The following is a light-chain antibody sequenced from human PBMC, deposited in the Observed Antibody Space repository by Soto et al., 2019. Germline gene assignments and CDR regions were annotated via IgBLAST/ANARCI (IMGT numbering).Light chain of an antibody. CDR1: QSVDNF. J-gene: IGKJ1*01. CDR2: AAS. Sequence: DIQMTQSPSSLSASVGDRVTITCRASQSVDNFLNWYQQKPGKAPKLLIYAASSLQSGVPSRFSGRGSGTDFTLTISSLQPADFATYYCQQSYSTWTFGQGTKVESK. V-gene: IGKV1-39*01. CDR3: QQSYSTWT.